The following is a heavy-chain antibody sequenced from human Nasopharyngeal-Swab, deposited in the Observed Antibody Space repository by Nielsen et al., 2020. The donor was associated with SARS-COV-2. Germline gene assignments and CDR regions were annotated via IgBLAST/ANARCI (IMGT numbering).Heavy chain of an antibody. Sequence: GESLKISCVASGFTFSSSNMNWVRQAPGKGLEWVSSISASSTYMFYADSVKGRFTISRDNAKNSLYLQMNSLRAEDTAVYYCVPEVNGEWFDPWGQGTLVIVSS. D-gene: IGHD3-10*01. CDR3: VPEVNGEWFDP. CDR2: ISASSTYM. V-gene: IGHV3-21*01. CDR1: GFTFSSSN. J-gene: IGHJ5*02.